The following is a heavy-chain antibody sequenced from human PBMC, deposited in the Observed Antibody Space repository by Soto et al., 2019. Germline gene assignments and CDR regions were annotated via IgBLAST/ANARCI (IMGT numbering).Heavy chain of an antibody. V-gene: IGHV1-8*01. Sequence: QVQLVQSGAEVKKPGASVKVSCKASGYTFTNYDINWVRQATGQGLEWRGWMNPNSGNTGYAQNFQGRVTMTRNTSMSTAYMELTSLRSEDTAVYYCARSYCISTSCSPLLGWWGQGTLVTVSS. J-gene: IGHJ4*02. CDR1: GYTFTNYD. CDR3: ARSYCISTSCSPLLGW. CDR2: MNPNSGNT. D-gene: IGHD2-2*01.